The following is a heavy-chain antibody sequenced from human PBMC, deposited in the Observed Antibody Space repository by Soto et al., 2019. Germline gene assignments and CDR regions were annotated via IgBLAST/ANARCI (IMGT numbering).Heavy chain of an antibody. CDR2: ISSSSSNI. CDR3: ARDRGWSDY. Sequence: GGSLRLSCAASGFTFSSYGMHWVRQAPGKGLEWVSVISSSSSNIYYADSVKGRFTISRDNAKNSLYLQMNSLRAEDTAVYYCARDRGWSDYWGQGTLVTVSS. D-gene: IGHD6-19*01. V-gene: IGHV3-21*01. J-gene: IGHJ4*02. CDR1: GFTFSSYG.